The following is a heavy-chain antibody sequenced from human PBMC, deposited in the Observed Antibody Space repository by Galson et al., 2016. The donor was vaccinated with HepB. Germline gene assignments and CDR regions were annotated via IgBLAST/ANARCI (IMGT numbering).Heavy chain of an antibody. CDR1: GFTVSNNY. D-gene: IGHD6-13*01. V-gene: IGHV3-53*01. CDR3: ARGGGAAAAA. CDR2: IYSGGNT. J-gene: IGHJ5*02. Sequence: SLRLSCAASGFTVSNNYMRWVRQAPGKALEWVSLIYSGGNTHYADSVKGRFTIPRDSSKNTLNLQMNSLRVDDTAVYYCARGGGAAAAAWGQGTLVTVSS.